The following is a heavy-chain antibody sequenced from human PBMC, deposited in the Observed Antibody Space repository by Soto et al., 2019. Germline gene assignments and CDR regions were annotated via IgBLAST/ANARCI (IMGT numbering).Heavy chain of an antibody. CDR3: AIDFHCSSTNCSTPLYYYYGMDD. Sequence: PGGSLRLSCAASGFTFSSYAMHWVRQAPGKGLEWVAVISYDGSNKYYADSVKGRFTISRDNSKNTLYLQMNSLRAEDTAVYYCAIDFHCSSTNCSTPLYYYYGMDDWGQGTTVTVSS. CDR1: GFTFSSYA. CDR2: ISYDGSNK. D-gene: IGHD2-2*01. V-gene: IGHV3-30-3*01. J-gene: IGHJ6*02.